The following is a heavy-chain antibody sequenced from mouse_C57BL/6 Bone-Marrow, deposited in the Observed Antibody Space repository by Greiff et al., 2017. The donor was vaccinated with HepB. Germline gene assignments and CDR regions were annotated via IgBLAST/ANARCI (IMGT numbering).Heavy chain of an antibody. CDR2: ISYDGSN. CDR3: ARVLITTVVAPFDY. CDR1: GYSITSGYY. V-gene: IGHV3-6*01. Sequence: EVKLQESGPGLVKPSQSLSLTCSVTGYSITSGYYWNWIRQFPGNKLEWMGYISYDGSNNYNPSLKNRISITRDTSKNQFFLKLNSVTTEDTATYYCARVLITTVVAPFDYWGQGTTLTVSS. D-gene: IGHD1-1*01. J-gene: IGHJ2*01.